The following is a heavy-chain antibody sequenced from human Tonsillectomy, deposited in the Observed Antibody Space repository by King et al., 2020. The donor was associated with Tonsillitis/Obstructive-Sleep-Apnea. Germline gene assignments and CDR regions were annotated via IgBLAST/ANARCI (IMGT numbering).Heavy chain of an antibody. J-gene: IGHJ4*02. CDR2: ISWNSGSI. Sequence: VQLVESGGGLVQPGRSLRLSCAASGFTFDDYAMHWGRQAPGKGLEWGSGISWNSGSIGYADSVKSRFTISRDNARNSLYLQMNSLRAEYTALYYCIKGRVATILPFDYWGQGTLVTVSS. CDR1: GFTFDDYA. V-gene: IGHV3-9*01. D-gene: IGHD5-12*01. CDR3: IKGRVATILPFDY.